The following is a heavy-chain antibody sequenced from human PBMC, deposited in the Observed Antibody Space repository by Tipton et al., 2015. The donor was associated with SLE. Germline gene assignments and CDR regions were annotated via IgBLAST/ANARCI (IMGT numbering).Heavy chain of an antibody. D-gene: IGHD1-26*01. J-gene: IGHJ4*02. Sequence: LRLSCTVSGGSISSYYWSWIRQPPGKGLEWIGYIHHSGSANYNPSLKSRATISVDTSKTQFSLKLSSVTAADTAVYFCARGQGGVGDFDYWGQGTLVTVSS. CDR2: IHHSGSA. CDR3: ARGQGGVGDFDY. CDR1: GGSISSYY. V-gene: IGHV4-59*01.